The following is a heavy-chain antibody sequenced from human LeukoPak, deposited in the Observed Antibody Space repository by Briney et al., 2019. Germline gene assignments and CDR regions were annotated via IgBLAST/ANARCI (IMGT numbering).Heavy chain of an antibody. CDR3: ARRLVGQTFDY. D-gene: IGHD3-10*01. V-gene: IGHV4-61*01. J-gene: IGHJ4*02. Sequence: SESLSLTCSVSGGSVSSNNYQWNWIRQPPGKGLEWIGDIYHSGSTNYNPSLKSRVTISVDTSKNQFSLKLSSVTAADTAVYYCARRLVGQTFDYWGQGTLVTVSS. CDR1: GGSVSSNNYQ. CDR2: IYHSGST.